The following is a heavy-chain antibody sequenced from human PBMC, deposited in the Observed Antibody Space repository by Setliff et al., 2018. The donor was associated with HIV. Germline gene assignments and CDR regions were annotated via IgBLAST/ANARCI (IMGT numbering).Heavy chain of an antibody. D-gene: IGHD5-18*01. CDR2: VYYTGST. Sequence: SETLSLTCTASSDSIRFYYWTWIRQPPGKGLEWIGNVYYTGSTNYNPSLKSRITILIDTSKSQFSLKLTSVAAADTAVYYCARDSGGYNYGFAVGSFDYWGQGALVTVSS. CDR3: ARDSGGYNYGFAVGSFDY. J-gene: IGHJ4*02. V-gene: IGHV4-59*01. CDR1: SDSIRFYY.